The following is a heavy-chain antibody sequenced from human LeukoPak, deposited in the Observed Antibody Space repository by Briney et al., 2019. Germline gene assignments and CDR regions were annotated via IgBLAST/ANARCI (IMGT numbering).Heavy chain of an antibody. CDR3: ARCGKNIAARPAPFDY. CDR1: GGSFSGYY. CDR2: INHSGST. V-gene: IGHV4-34*01. Sequence: SETLSLTCAVYGGSFSGYYWSWIRQPPGKGLEWIGEINHSGSTNYNPSLKSRVTISVDTSKNQFSLKLSSVTAADTAVYYCARCGKNIAARPAPFDYWGQGTLVTVSS. J-gene: IGHJ4*02. D-gene: IGHD6-6*01.